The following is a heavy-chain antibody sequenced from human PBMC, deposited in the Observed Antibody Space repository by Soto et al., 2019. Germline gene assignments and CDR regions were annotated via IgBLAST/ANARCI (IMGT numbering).Heavy chain of an antibody. CDR1: GFTFSYS. V-gene: IGHV3-48*01. CDR3: ARVMPLYWFDP. Sequence: GESLKISCAASGFTFSYSMNWVRQAPGKGLEWVSYISSSSSTIYYADSVKGRFTISRDNAKNSLYLQMNSLRAEDTAVYYCARVMPLYWFDPWGQGTLVTVSS. CDR2: ISSSSSTI. D-gene: IGHD2-2*01. J-gene: IGHJ5*02.